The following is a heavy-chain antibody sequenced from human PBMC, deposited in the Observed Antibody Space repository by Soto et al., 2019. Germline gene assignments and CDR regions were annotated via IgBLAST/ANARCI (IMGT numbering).Heavy chain of an antibody. D-gene: IGHD6-13*01. CDR2: INSDGSST. V-gene: IGHV3-74*01. CDR1: XXTFSXYW. Sequence: EVQLVESGGGLVQPGGSLRLXCAAXXXTFSXYWMHWVRQAPGKGLVWVSRINSDGSSTSYADSVKGRFTISRDNAKNTLYLQMNSLRAEDTAVYYCARGATSGSLDYWGQGILVTVSS. J-gene: IGHJ4*02. CDR3: ARGATSGSLDY.